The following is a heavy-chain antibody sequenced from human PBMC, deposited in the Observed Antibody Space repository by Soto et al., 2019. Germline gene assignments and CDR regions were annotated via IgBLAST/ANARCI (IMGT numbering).Heavy chain of an antibody. CDR1: GGSISNYY. CDR2: MYYNGNI. D-gene: IGHD3-16*01. Sequence: SETMSLTCNVSGGSISNYYWTWVRQSPEKGLEWIGCMYYNGNINYNPSLKSRVTISIDTSKNQFSLTLKSVTAADTAVYYCASGGNWFDPWGQGVLVTVSS. J-gene: IGHJ5*02. V-gene: IGHV4-59*01. CDR3: ASGGNWFDP.